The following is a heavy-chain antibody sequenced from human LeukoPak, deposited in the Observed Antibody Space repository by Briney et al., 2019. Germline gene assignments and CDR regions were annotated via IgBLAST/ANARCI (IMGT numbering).Heavy chain of an antibody. V-gene: IGHV3-30-3*01. CDR2: ISYDGSNK. D-gene: IGHD3-10*01. CDR1: GFTFSSYA. J-gene: IGHJ3*02. Sequence: GRSLRLSCAASGFTFSSYAMHWVRQAPGKGLEWVAVISYDGSNKYYADSVKGRFTISRDNSKNTLYLQMNSLRPEDTAVYYCATPFTGSGSALGAFDIWDQGTMVTVSS. CDR3: ATPFTGSGSALGAFDI.